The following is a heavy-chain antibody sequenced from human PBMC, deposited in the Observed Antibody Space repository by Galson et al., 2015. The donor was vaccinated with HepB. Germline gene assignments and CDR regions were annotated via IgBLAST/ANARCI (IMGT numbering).Heavy chain of an antibody. CDR3: ARGGSEWLLYRYAFDI. J-gene: IGHJ3*02. D-gene: IGHD3-3*01. CDR2: IKQDGSEK. V-gene: IGHV3-7*03. Sequence: SLRLSCAASGFTFSSYWMSWVRQAPGKGLEWVANIKQDGSEKYYVDSVKGRFTISRDNAKNSLYLQMNSLRAEDTAVYCCARGGSEWLLYRYAFDIWGQGTMVTVSS. CDR1: GFTFSSYW.